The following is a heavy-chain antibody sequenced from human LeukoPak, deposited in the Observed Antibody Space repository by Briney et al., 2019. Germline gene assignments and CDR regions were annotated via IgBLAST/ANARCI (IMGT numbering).Heavy chain of an antibody. D-gene: IGHD2-21*01. CDR1: GLTFPDYA. V-gene: IGHV3-23*01. CDR3: AKQPYNSYYLDA. CDR2: IVGDSSKT. J-gene: IGHJ6*03. Sequence: GGSLRLPCAISGLTFPDYAMTWVRQAPGKGLEWVSTIVGDSSKTYYADSVKGRFTISRDNSNYMLFLHMNNLRAEDTAIYYCAKQPYNSYYLDAWGKGTTVTVSS.